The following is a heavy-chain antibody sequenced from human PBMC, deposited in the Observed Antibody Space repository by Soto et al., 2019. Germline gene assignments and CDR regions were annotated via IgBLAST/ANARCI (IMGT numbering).Heavy chain of an antibody. V-gene: IGHV3-15*01. D-gene: IGHD3-10*01. J-gene: IGHJ3*02. CDR1: GFTFSNAW. CDR3: TTDDLLLWFGDDTGAFDI. Sequence: GWSLRFSCAASGFTFSNAWLSWVRQAPRKGLEWVGRIKSKTDGGTTDYAAPVKGRFTISRDDSKNTLYLQMNSLKAEDTAVYYCTTDDLLLWFGDDTGAFDIWGQGTMVTVSS. CDR2: IKSKTDGGTT.